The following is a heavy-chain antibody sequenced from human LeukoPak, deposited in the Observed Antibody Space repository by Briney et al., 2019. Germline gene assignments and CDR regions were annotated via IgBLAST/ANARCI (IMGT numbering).Heavy chain of an antibody. V-gene: IGHV1-2*06. D-gene: IGHD3-22*01. CDR2: INPNSGGT. CDR3: ARDLAEKTQDEYYYDSSGYPTY. J-gene: IGHJ4*02. CDR1: GYTFTGYY. Sequence: GASVKVSCKASGYTFTGYYMHWVRQAPGQGLEWMGRINPNSGGTNYAQKLQGRVTMTTDTSTSTAYMELRSLRSDDTAVYYCARDLAEKTQDEYYYDSSGYPTYWGQGTLVTVSS.